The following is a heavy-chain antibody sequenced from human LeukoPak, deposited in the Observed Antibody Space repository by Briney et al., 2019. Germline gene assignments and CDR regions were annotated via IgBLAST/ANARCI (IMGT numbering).Heavy chain of an antibody. CDR3: ARGAYYYGSGLPFDP. CDR1: QYSLSSGYY. CDR2: IFHRGTT. Sequence: SETLSLTCAVSQYSLSSGYYWGWIRQPPGKGLEWIGSIFHRGTTNYNPSLKSRVTMSVDTSKNQFSLKLSSVTAADTAVYYCARGAYYYGSGLPFDPWGQGTLVTVSS. V-gene: IGHV4-38-2*01. D-gene: IGHD3-10*01. J-gene: IGHJ5*02.